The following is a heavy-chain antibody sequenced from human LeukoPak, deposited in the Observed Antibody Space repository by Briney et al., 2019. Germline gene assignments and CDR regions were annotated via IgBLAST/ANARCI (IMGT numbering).Heavy chain of an antibody. V-gene: IGHV4-31*03. CDR1: GGSISSGGYY. J-gene: IGHJ4*02. CDR3: ARAGVATSLDY. CDR2: IYYSGST. D-gene: IGHD5-12*01. Sequence: KTSETLSLTCTVSGGSISSGGYYWSWIRQHPGKGLEWIGYIYYSGSTYYNPSLKSRVTISVDTSKNQFSLELSSVTAADTAVYYCARAGVATSLDYWGQGTLVTVSS.